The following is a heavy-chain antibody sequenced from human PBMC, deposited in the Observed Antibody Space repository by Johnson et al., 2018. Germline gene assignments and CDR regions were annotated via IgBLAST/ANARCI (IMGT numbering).Heavy chain of an antibody. D-gene: IGHD4-17*01. V-gene: IGHV4-30-4*01. CDR3: SRDAYGNPLDI. CDR2: ISDSGRT. CDR1: SDSIGRGDFY. Sequence: QEQLQESGPGLVKPSQTLSLTCTVSSDSIGRGDFYWSWIRQPHGRGLEGIGYISDSGRTYYNPSLKSRCTISADTSKTQFSLKLTSVTAADTAVYFCSRDAYGNPLDIWGHGTMVTVSS. J-gene: IGHJ3*02.